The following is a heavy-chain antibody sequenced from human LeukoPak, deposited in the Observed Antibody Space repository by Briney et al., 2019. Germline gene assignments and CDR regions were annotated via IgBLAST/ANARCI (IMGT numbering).Heavy chain of an antibody. J-gene: IGHJ4*02. V-gene: IGHV1-2*02. D-gene: IGHD6-19*01. CDR1: GYTFTGYY. CDR2: INPNSGGT. Sequence: ASVKVSCKASGYTFTGYYMHWVRQAPGQGLEWMGWINPNSGGTNYAQKFQGRVTMTRDTSISTAYMELSRLRSDDTAVYYCAGVDVAGASDFDYWGQGTLVTVSS. CDR3: AGVDVAGASDFDY.